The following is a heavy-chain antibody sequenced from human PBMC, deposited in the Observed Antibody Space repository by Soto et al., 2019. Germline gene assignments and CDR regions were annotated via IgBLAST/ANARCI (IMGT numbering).Heavy chain of an antibody. CDR1: GFTFDDYA. CDR2: ISWNSGSI. Sequence: PGGSLSLSCAASGFTFDDYAMHWVRQAPGKGLEWDSGISWNSGSIGYADSVKGRFTISRDNAKNSLYLQMNSLRAEDTALYYCAKDMAVAGTFRYFQHWGQGTLVTVSS. D-gene: IGHD6-19*01. V-gene: IGHV3-9*01. J-gene: IGHJ1*01. CDR3: AKDMAVAGTFRYFQH.